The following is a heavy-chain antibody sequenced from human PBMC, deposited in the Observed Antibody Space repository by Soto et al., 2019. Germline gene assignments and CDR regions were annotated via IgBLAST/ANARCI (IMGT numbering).Heavy chain of an antibody. CDR1: GYTFTSYG. D-gene: IGHD1-1*01. CDR3: ARESDWNRPFDY. Sequence: GASVKVSCKASGYTFTSYGISWVRQAPGQGLEWMGWISPYNGKTNYAQKFQGRVTITTDKSTSTAYMELSSLRSEDTAVYYCARESDWNRPFDYWGQGTLVTVSS. CDR2: ISPYNGKT. J-gene: IGHJ4*02. V-gene: IGHV1-18*01.